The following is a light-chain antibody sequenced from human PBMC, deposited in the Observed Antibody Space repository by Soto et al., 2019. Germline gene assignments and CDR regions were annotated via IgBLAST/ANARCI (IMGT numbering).Light chain of an antibody. J-gene: IGKJ1*01. CDR1: RGITNG. V-gene: IGKV1-17*01. CDR3: QQQDGYPLT. Sequence: DIQLTQSPSSLSASVGDRVTITCRASRGITNGLTWYQHKPGKAPKRLIYAASSLQSGVPPRFSGSGSGAEFTLTISSLQPEDGATEDCQQQDGYPLTFGQGTRVEVK. CDR2: AAS.